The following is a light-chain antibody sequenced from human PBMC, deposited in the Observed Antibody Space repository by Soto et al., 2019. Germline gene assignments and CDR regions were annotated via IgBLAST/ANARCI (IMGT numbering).Light chain of an antibody. J-gene: IGLJ7*01. CDR2: DNS. V-gene: IGLV1-40*01. Sequence: QSVLTQPPSVSGAPGQRVTISCTGSSSNIGAGYDVHWYQQLPGTPPKLLIYDNSNRPSGVPDRFSGSKSGTSASLASTGLQAEDAADYYCQSYDSSLSGAVFGGGTQLTVL. CDR3: QSYDSSLSGAV. CDR1: SSNIGAGYD.